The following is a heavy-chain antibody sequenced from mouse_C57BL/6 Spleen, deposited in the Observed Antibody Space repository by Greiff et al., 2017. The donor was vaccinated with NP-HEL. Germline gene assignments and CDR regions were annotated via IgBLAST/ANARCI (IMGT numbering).Heavy chain of an antibody. CDR1: GYTFTSYW. V-gene: IGHV1-50*01. CDR2: IDPSDSYT. J-gene: IGHJ2*01. D-gene: IGHD2-5*01. Sequence: VQLQQPGAELVKPGASVKLSCKASGYTFTSYWMQWVKQRPGQGLEWIGEIDPSDSYTNYNQKFKGKATLTVDTSSSTAYMQLSSLTSEDSAVYYCARSGAYYSNLYYFDYWGQGTTLTVSS. CDR3: ARSGAYYSNLYYFDY.